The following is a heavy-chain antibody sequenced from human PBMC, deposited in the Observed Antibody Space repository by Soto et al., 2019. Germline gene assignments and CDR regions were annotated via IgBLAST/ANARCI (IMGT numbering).Heavy chain of an antibody. Sequence: SETLSLTCTVPGGSISSYYWSWIRQPPGKGLEWIGYIYYSGSTNYNPSLKSRVTISIDTSKSHFSLKLSSLTAADTAVYYCARGPAVAGAGWWFDPWGQGTLVTVSS. J-gene: IGHJ5*02. D-gene: IGHD6-19*01. CDR2: IYYSGST. V-gene: IGHV4-59*01. CDR3: ARGPAVAGAGWWFDP. CDR1: GGSISSYY.